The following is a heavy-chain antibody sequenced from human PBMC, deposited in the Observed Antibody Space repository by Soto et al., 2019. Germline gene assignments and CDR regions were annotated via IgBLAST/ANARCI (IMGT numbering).Heavy chain of an antibody. CDR3: ASDRDLYGSGNYSNRIDF. CDR2: IIPLFGTP. Sequence: QVQLVQSGAEVKKPGSSVKVSCKASGGIFSTYAISWLRQAPGQGLEWMGGIIPLFGTPNYAQRFQGRVTITADESTSTAYRALSRLRSEDTALYYCASDRDLYGSGNYSNRIDFWGQGALVTVSS. CDR1: GGIFSTYA. V-gene: IGHV1-69*01. D-gene: IGHD3-10*01. J-gene: IGHJ4*02.